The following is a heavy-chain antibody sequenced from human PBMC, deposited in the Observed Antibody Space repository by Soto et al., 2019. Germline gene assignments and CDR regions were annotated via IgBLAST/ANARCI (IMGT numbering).Heavy chain of an antibody. Sequence: QVQLQQWGAGLLKPSETLSLTCAVYGGSFSGYYWTWIRQPPGTGQEWIGEINHSGSTNYNPSLTRRVTISVDTSKTQFSLKLTSVTAADTAVYYCARDKITGLFDYWGQGTLVTVSS. V-gene: IGHV4-34*01. CDR2: INHSGST. CDR1: GGSFSGYY. CDR3: ARDKITGLFDY. D-gene: IGHD2-8*02. J-gene: IGHJ4*02.